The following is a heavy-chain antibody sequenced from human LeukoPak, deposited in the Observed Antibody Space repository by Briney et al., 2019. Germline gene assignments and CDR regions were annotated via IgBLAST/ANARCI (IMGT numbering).Heavy chain of an antibody. CDR2: ISYDGSNK. CDR1: GFTFSSYG. Sequence: PGRSLRLSCAASGFTFSSYGMHWVRQAPGKGLEWVAVISYDGSNKYYADSVKGRFTISRDNSKNTLYLQMNSLRAEDTAVYYCAKDHNTNDAFDIWGQGTIVTVSS. CDR3: AKDHNTNDAFDI. J-gene: IGHJ3*02. D-gene: IGHD1-14*01. V-gene: IGHV3-30*18.